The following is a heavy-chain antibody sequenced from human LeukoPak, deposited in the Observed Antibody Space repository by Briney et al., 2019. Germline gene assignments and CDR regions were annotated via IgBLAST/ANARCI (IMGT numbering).Heavy chain of an antibody. J-gene: IGHJ6*03. CDR2: ISWNSGSI. Sequence: GGPLRLSCAASGFTFDDYAMHWVRQAPGKGLEWVSGISWNSGSIGYADSVKGRFTISRDNAKNSLYLQMNSLRAEDTALYYCASWCLGFGEYYYYMDVWGKGTTVTVSS. V-gene: IGHV3-9*01. D-gene: IGHD3-10*01. CDR3: ASWCLGFGEYYYYMDV. CDR1: GFTFDDYA.